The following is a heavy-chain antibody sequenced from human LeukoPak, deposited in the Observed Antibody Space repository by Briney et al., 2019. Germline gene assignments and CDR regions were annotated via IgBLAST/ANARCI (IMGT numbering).Heavy chain of an antibody. CDR3: ARDSNSGAFDI. J-gene: IGHJ3*02. D-gene: IGHD6-6*01. V-gene: IGHV1-46*01. CDR1: GYTFTKYY. CDR2: INPSGGST. Sequence: ASVKVSCKASGYTFTKYYMHWVRQAPGQGLEWMGIINPSGGSTSYAQKFQGRVTMTRDTPTSRVYMEVSSLRSEDTAVYYCARDSNSGAFDIWGQGTMVTVSS.